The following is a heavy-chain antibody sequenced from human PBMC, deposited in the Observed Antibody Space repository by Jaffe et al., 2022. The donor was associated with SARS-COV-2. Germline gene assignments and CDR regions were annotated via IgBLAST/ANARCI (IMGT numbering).Heavy chain of an antibody. CDR1: GGSISSSTYY. CDR3: ARIVGAGGGYYGMDV. J-gene: IGHJ6*02. CDR2: MSYSGST. V-gene: IGHV4-39*01. D-gene: IGHD1-26*01. Sequence: QLQLQESGPGLVKPSETLSLTCTVSGGSISSSTYYWGWIRQSPGQGLEWIGSMSYSGSTFYNLSLKRRVTISVDTSKNQFSLELSSVTAADTAVYYCARIVGAGGGYYGMDVWGQGTTVTVSS.